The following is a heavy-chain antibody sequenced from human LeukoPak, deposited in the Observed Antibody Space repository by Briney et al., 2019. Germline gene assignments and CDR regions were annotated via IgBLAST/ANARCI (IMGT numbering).Heavy chain of an antibody. CDR1: GGSISSDY. J-gene: IGHJ4*02. Sequence: SETLSLTCSVSGGSISSDYWTWIRQPPGKGLEWIGYIYNSGSTNYNPSLKSRVTISVDTSKNQFSLKLSSVTAADTAVYYCARENFFDSSGYYYWGQGTLVTVSS. CDR3: ARENFFDSSGYYY. CDR2: IYNSGST. V-gene: IGHV4-59*01. D-gene: IGHD3-22*01.